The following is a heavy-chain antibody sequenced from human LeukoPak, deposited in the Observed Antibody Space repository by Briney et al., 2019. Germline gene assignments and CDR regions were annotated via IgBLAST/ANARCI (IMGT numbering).Heavy chain of an antibody. CDR1: GGSISSYY. CDR2: IYYSGST. J-gene: IGHJ5*02. Sequence: PSETLSLTCTVSGGSISSYYWSWIRQPPGKGLEWIGYIYYSGSTNYNSSLKSRVTISVDTSKNQFSLKLSSVTAADTAVYYCARHRHRPTYYYDSSGYSPWGQGTLVTVSS. V-gene: IGHV4-59*08. D-gene: IGHD3-22*01. CDR3: ARHRHRPTYYYDSSGYSP.